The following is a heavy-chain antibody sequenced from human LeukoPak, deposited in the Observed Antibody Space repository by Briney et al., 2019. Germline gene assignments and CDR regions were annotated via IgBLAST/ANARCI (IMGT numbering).Heavy chain of an antibody. J-gene: IGHJ4*02. CDR2: IYHSGST. CDR3: ARARTGSFDY. D-gene: IGHD7-27*01. CDR1: GGSISSGGYY. Sequence: SETLSLTCTVSGGSISSGGYYWSWIRQPPGKGLEWIGYIYHSGSTYYNPSLKSRVTISVDRSKNQFSLKLSSVTAADTAVYYCARARTGSFDYWGQGTLVTVSS. V-gene: IGHV4-30-2*01.